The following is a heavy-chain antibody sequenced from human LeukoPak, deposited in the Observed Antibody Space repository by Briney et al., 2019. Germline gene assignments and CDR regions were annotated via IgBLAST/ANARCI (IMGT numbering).Heavy chain of an antibody. Sequence: SETLSLTCTVSGGSISSYYWSWIRQPPGKGLEWIGYIYYSGSTNYNPSLKSRVTISVDTSKNQFSLKLSSVTAADTAVYYCARHGPGDYGDYGFDYWGQGNLVTVSS. CDR3: ARHGPGDYGDYGFDY. CDR2: IYYSGST. J-gene: IGHJ4*02. D-gene: IGHD4-17*01. CDR1: GGSISSYY. V-gene: IGHV4-59*08.